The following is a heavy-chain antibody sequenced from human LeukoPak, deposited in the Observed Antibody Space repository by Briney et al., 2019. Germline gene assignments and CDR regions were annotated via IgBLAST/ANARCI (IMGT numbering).Heavy chain of an antibody. V-gene: IGHV3-33*06. J-gene: IGHJ4*02. CDR2: IWYDGSNK. CDR1: GFTFSSYG. CDR3: AKVQRPGSGDASPYDY. D-gene: IGHD3-10*01. Sequence: QPGGSLRLSCAASGFTFSSYGMHWVRQAPGKGLEWVAVIWYDGSNKYYADSVKGRFTISRDNSKNTLYLQMNSLRAEDTAVYYCAKVQRPGSGDASPYDYWGQGTLVTVSS.